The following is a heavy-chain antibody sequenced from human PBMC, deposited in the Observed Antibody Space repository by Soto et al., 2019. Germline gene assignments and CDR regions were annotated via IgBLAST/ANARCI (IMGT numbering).Heavy chain of an antibody. CDR2: ISPMFGKA. J-gene: IGHJ4*02. V-gene: IGHV1-69*01. Sequence: QVQLVQSGAEVKRPGSSVKVACKGSGGTFNNYAINWVRQAPGQGLEWMGDISPMFGKATYAQKFQGRVKITADDSTATAYLELSSLRSEDTALYYCAREVEVHTPVFGFWGQGSLVTVSS. D-gene: IGHD3-10*01. CDR1: GGTFNNYA. CDR3: AREVEVHTPVFGF.